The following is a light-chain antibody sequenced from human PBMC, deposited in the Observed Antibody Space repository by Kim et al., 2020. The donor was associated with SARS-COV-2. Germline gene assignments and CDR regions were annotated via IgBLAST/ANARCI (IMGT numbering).Light chain of an antibody. CDR3: QAWHNNIYV. J-gene: IGLJ1*01. CDR2: QDR. Sequence: SVTPGKTANITCSGDRLGVKFASGYQQKPGQSPVLVIYQDRKRPSGIPERFSGSNSGNTATLTISGTQAMDEADYYCQAWHNNIYVFGTGTKVTVL. V-gene: IGLV3-1*01. CDR1: RLGVKF.